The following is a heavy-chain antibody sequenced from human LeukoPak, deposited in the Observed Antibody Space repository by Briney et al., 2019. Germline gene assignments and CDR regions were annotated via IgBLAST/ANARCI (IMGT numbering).Heavy chain of an antibody. J-gene: IGHJ3*02. CDR2: VYPGDSDT. D-gene: IGHD6-6*01. CDR3: ATTSIAPRVRAFDI. Sequence: GESLKISCKGSGYTFTTSWIGWVRQMPGKGLEWIAIVYPGDSDTRYSPSFQGQVTISADKSISTAYLQWSSLKASDTAMYYCATTSIAPRVRAFDIWGQGTMVTVSS. V-gene: IGHV5-51*01. CDR1: GYTFTTSW.